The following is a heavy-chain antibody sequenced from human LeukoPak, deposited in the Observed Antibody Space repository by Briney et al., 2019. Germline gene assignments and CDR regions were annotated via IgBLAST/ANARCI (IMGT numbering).Heavy chain of an antibody. J-gene: IGHJ5*02. CDR1: RGTFSSYA. V-gene: IGHV1-69*13. D-gene: IGHD2-2*01. CDR3: ARDRRGRYCSSISCYLGCFDP. CDR2: IVPIFGTA. Sequence: SVKVSCKASRGTFSSYAISWVRQAPGQGLEWMGGIVPIFGTANYAQKFQGRVKITADESTSTAYMELSSLRSDDTAVYYCARDRRGRYCSSISCYLGCFDPWGQGTLVTVSS.